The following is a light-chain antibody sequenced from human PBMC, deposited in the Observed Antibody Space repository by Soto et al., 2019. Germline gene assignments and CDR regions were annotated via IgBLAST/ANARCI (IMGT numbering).Light chain of an antibody. CDR3: QQYYSYPIT. J-gene: IGKJ5*01. Sequence: DIQMTQAPSTLSASVGDRVTITCRASQSISSWVAWYQQTPGKAPKLLIYDASSLESGVPSRFSGSGSGTDFTLTISCLQSEDFATYYCQQYYSYPITFGQGTRLEIK. V-gene: IGKV1-5*01. CDR1: QSISSW. CDR2: DAS.